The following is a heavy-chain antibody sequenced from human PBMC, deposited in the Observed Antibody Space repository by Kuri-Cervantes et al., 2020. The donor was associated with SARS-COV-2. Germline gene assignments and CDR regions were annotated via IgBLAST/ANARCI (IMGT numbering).Heavy chain of an antibody. Sequence: SETLSLTCAVYGGSFNNYYWSWIRQPAGKGLEWIGRVYPSGGTNNNPSLKRRVTMSVDTSKNQFSLKLTSVTAADTAVYYCARSRDGYSYNYWGQGTLVTVSS. CDR2: VYPSGGT. CDR1: GGSFNNYY. J-gene: IGHJ4*02. D-gene: IGHD5-24*01. CDR3: ARSRDGYSYNY. V-gene: IGHV4-59*10.